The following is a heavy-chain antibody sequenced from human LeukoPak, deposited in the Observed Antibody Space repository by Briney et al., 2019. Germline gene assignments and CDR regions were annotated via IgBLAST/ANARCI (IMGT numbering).Heavy chain of an antibody. Sequence: ASVKVSCKASGYTFTNYDINWERQATGQGLEWMGWLNPNNGKTGYAQKFQGRVTITRDTSISTAYMELSSLRSEDTAVYYCARRARDCSRTSCFDYYYYTDVWGKGTTVTVSS. CDR3: ARRARDCSRTSCFDYYYYTDV. J-gene: IGHJ6*03. CDR1: GYTFTNYD. V-gene: IGHV1-8*03. CDR2: LNPNNGKT. D-gene: IGHD2-2*01.